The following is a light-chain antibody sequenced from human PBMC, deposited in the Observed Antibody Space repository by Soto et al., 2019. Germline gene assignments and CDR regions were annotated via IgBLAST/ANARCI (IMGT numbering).Light chain of an antibody. J-gene: IGKJ1*01. CDR1: QSVGTF. V-gene: IGKV3-11*01. CDR3: QQYNSYPWT. Sequence: EIVLTQSPATLSLSPGETATLSCRASQSVGTFLAWYQQKPGQAPRLLIYDASSRATGIPARFSGTGSETDFTLTINNLQPDDFATYYCQQYNSYPWTFGQGTKVEIK. CDR2: DAS.